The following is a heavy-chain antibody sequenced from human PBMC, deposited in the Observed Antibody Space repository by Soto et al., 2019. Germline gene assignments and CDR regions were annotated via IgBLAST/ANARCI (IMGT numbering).Heavy chain of an antibody. D-gene: IGHD5-12*01. CDR3: ARDSWHIVATMLRSGGNGPKGAFDI. CDR2: IYPGDSDT. CDR1: GYSFTSYW. V-gene: IGHV5-51*01. Sequence: PGESLKISCKGSGYSFTSYWIGWVRQMPGKGLEWMGIIYPGDSDTRYSPSFQGQVTISADKSISTAYLQWSSLKASDTAMYYCARDSWHIVATMLRSGGNGPKGAFDIWGQGTMVTVSS. J-gene: IGHJ3*02.